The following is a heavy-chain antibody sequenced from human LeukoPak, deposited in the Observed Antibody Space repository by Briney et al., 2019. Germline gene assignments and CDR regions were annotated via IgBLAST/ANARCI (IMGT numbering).Heavy chain of an antibody. CDR1: GGTFSSYA. CDR3: ARAGYCSGGSCYDPDACMDV. J-gene: IGHJ6*02. CDR2: IIPIFGTA. D-gene: IGHD2-15*01. Sequence: ASVKVSCKASGGTFSSYAISWVRQAPGQGLEWMGGIIPIFGTANYAQKFQGRVTITADESTSTAYMELSSLRSEDTAVYYCARAGYCSGGSCYDPDACMDVWGQGTTVTVSS. V-gene: IGHV1-69*13.